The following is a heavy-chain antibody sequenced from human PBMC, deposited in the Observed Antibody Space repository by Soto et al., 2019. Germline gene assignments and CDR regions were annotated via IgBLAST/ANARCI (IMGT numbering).Heavy chain of an antibody. V-gene: IGHV5-10-1*01. CDR3: ARDYYDSRIYYYYGMDV. J-gene: IGHJ6*02. D-gene: IGHD3-22*01. Sequence: PGESLKISCKGSGYSFTSYWISWVRQMPGKGLEWMGRIDPSDSYTNYSPSFQGHVTISADKSISTAYLQWSSLKASDTAMYYCARDYYDSRIYYYYGMDVWGQGTTVTVSS. CDR1: GYSFTSYW. CDR2: IDPSDSYT.